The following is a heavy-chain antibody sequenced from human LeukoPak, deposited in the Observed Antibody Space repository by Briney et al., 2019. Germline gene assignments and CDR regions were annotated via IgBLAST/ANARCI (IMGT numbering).Heavy chain of an antibody. J-gene: IGHJ4*02. CDR2: IWYDGSNK. Sequence: PGGSLRLSCAASGFTFSSYGMHWVRQAPGKGLEWVAVIWYDGSNKYYADSVKGRFTISRDNSKNTLYLQMNSLRAEDTAVYYCARAQGIEAAGNFDYWGQGTLVTVSS. CDR3: ARAQGIEAAGNFDY. V-gene: IGHV3-33*01. CDR1: GFTFSSYG. D-gene: IGHD6-13*01.